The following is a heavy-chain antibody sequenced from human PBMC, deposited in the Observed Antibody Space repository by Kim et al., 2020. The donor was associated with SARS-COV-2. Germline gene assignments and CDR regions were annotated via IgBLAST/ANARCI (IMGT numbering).Heavy chain of an antibody. CDR3: ARAMDV. J-gene: IGHJ6*02. V-gene: IGHV3-7*01. CDR2: NQDGSEK. Sequence: NQDGSEKVYVDYVKGRFTISRDNAQNSVFLQMISVRAEDTAVYYCARAMDVWAQGTTVTVSS.